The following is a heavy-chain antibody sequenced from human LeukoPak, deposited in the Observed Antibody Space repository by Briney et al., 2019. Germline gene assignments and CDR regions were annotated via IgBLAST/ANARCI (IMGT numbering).Heavy chain of an antibody. J-gene: IGHJ5*02. Sequence: SETLSLICTVSGGSISSGDYYWSWIRQPPGKGLEWIAYMYYSGSTYYNPSLKSRVTMSADTSKNQLSLKLSSVTAADTAVYYCARPYYYDSRIDPWGQGILVTVSS. CDR1: GGSISSGDYY. V-gene: IGHV4-30-4*01. CDR3: ARPYYYDSRIDP. CDR2: MYYSGST. D-gene: IGHD3-22*01.